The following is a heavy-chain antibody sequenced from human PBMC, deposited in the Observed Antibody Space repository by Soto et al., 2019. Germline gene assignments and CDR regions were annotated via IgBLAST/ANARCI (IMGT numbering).Heavy chain of an antibody. CDR2: ISGSGGST. CDR1: GFTFSSYA. Sequence: GGSLRLSCAAPGFTFSSYAMSWVRQAPGKGLEWVSAISGSGGSTYYADSVKGRFTISRDNSKNTLYLQMNSLRAEDTAVYYCAKFTARTVTRLPWYFDYRAQATPVTVSS. D-gene: IGHD4-17*01. CDR3: AKFTARTVTRLPWYFDY. J-gene: IGHJ4*02. V-gene: IGHV3-23*01.